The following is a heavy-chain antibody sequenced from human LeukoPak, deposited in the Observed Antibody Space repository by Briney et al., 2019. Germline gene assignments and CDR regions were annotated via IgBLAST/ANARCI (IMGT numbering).Heavy chain of an antibody. CDR1: GFTFSSYW. Sequence: PGGSLRLSCAASGFTFSSYWMTWVRQAPGKGLEWVANIKQDGSVKYYVDSVKGRFTISRDNAKNSLYLQMNGLRAEDTAVYYCARDSKTGLYYRRYHYMDVWGKGTTVTVSS. D-gene: IGHD3-22*01. CDR2: IKQDGSVK. J-gene: IGHJ6*03. V-gene: IGHV3-7*01. CDR3: ARDSKTGLYYRRYHYMDV.